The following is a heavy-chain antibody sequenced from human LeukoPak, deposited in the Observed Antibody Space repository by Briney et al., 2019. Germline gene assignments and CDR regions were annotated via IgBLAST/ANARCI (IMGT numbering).Heavy chain of an antibody. Sequence: GGSLRLSWAASGSGFRFLEMHGFRQAPGRGREWISDISSSGTTTYYADSVKGRFTISRDNAKNSLYLQMNSLRAEDTAAYYCTTLTVASNFDYWGQGTLVTVSS. CDR2: ISSSGTTT. V-gene: IGHV3-48*03. CDR3: TTLTVASNFDY. CDR1: GSGFRFLE. J-gene: IGHJ4*02. D-gene: IGHD6-19*01.